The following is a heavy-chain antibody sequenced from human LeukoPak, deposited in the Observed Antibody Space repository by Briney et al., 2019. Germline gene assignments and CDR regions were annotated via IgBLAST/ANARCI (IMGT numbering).Heavy chain of an antibody. J-gene: IGHJ4*02. CDR2: INPSGGST. V-gene: IGHV1-46*01. Sequence: INPSGGSTSYAQKFQGRVTMTRDTSTSTVYMELSSLRSEDTAVYYCARDIQYGDYIQMSDYWGQGTLVTVSS. D-gene: IGHD4-17*01. CDR3: ARDIQYGDYIQMSDY.